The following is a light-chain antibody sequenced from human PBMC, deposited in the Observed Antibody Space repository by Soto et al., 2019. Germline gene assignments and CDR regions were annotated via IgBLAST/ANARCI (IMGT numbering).Light chain of an antibody. Sequence: EIVLTQSPATLSLSPGERATLSCGASQSVSSHLAWYHQKPGQAPRLLIYDASNRATGIPARFSGSGSGTDFTLTISRLEPEDFAVYYCQQHSNWPPTFGQGTKVEIK. V-gene: IGKV3-11*01. CDR1: QSVSSH. J-gene: IGKJ1*01. CDR3: QQHSNWPPT. CDR2: DAS.